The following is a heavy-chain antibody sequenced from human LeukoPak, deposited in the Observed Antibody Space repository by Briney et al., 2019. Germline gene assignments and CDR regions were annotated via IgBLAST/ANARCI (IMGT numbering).Heavy chain of an antibody. D-gene: IGHD1-1*01. V-gene: IGHV3-53*01. CDR2: LYTDGST. J-gene: IGHJ4*02. CDR1: GFTVSSNS. CDR3: ARGIWNADAH. Sequence: GSLRLSCAASGFTVSSNSMSWVRQAPGKGLGWVSLLYTDGSTYYADSVKGRFTISRDNSKNTLYLQMNSLRAEDTAMYYCARGIWNADAHWGQGTRVTVSS.